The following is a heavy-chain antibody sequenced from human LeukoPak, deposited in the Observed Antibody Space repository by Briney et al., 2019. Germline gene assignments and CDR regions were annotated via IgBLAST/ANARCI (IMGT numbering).Heavy chain of an antibody. Sequence: SETLSLTCAVYGGSFSGYYWSWIRQPPGKGLEWIGEINHSGSTNYNPSLKSRVTISVDTSKNQFSLKLSSVTAADTAVYYCARDVYDFWSGRNNWFDPWGQGTLVTVPS. D-gene: IGHD3-3*01. V-gene: IGHV4-34*01. J-gene: IGHJ5*02. CDR3: ARDVYDFWSGRNNWFDP. CDR2: INHSGST. CDR1: GGSFSGYY.